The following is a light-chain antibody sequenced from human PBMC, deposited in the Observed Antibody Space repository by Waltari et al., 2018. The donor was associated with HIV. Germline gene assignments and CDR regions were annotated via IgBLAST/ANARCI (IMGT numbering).Light chain of an antibody. Sequence: QSALTQPASVSGSPGQSITISCTGTSSDVGSYNLVPCYQQRPGKAPKLLFYEVSKRPSGVSNRFSGAKSGNTASLTISGLQAEDEAYYYCCSYAGSSTLVFGGGTKLTVL. J-gene: IGLJ2*01. CDR3: CSYAGSSTLV. V-gene: IGLV2-23*02. CDR1: SSDVGSYNL. CDR2: EVS.